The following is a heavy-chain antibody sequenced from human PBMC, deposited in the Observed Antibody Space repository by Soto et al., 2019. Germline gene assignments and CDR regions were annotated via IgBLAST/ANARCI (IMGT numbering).Heavy chain of an antibody. CDR1: GFTFSSYA. Sequence: EVQLLESGGCLVQPGGSRRLSCAASGFTFSSYAMSWVREAPGKGLEWGSGISGSGGSTYYADSVKGRFTISRDNSKNTLYLQTNSLRADETAVYYCAKERGYNYGYDAMDVGGHGTTVTVSS. CDR3: AKERGYNYGYDAMDV. D-gene: IGHD5-18*01. J-gene: IGHJ6*02. CDR2: ISGSGGST. V-gene: IGHV3-23*01.